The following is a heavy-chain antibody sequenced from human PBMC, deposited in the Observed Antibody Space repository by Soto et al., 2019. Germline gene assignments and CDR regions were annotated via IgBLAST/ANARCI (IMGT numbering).Heavy chain of an antibody. V-gene: IGHV1-18*01. Sequence: QIRLVQSGSEVKKPGASVKVYCKASGYTFSNYGISWVRQAPGQGLEWMGWISTNNGNTYYSQKVQGRVTMTTDTSTSTAYMELKSLRSDDTGVYYCVSDSSGYRVPFDYWGQGSLITVSS. CDR3: VSDSSGYRVPFDY. D-gene: IGHD3-22*01. CDR1: GYTFSNYG. J-gene: IGHJ4*02. CDR2: ISTNNGNT.